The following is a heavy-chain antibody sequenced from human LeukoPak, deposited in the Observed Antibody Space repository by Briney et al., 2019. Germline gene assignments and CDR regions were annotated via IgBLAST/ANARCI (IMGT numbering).Heavy chain of an antibody. Sequence: SETLSLTCAVYGESLNGHYWSWIRQSPGKGLEWIGEGSERGGTKFNPSLKGRVTISVDRSKNQFSLKLSSVTAADTAVYYCARWSIAARRGLLGFDYWGQGTLVTVSS. V-gene: IGHV4-34*01. D-gene: IGHD6-6*01. CDR1: GESLNGHY. CDR2: GSERGGT. J-gene: IGHJ4*02. CDR3: ARWSIAARRGLLGFDY.